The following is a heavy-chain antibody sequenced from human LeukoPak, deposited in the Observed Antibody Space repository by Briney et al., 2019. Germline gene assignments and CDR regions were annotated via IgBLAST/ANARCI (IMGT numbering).Heavy chain of an antibody. CDR1: GFTFSTYA. CDR3: AKGAFYDTSYYYGMDA. D-gene: IGHD3-22*01. Sequence: PGGSLRLSCAASGFTFSTYAMSWVRQAPGKGLEWVSGITGRGGSTYYADSVKGRVTISRDSSKNTLYLQMNSLRAEDTAVYYCAKGAFYDTSYYYGMDAWDQGTTVTVSS. V-gene: IGHV3-23*01. CDR2: ITGRGGST. J-gene: IGHJ6*02.